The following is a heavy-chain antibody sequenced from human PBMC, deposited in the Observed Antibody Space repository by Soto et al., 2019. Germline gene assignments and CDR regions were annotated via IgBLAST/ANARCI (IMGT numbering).Heavy chain of an antibody. Sequence: PSETLSLTCTVSGGSISSGGYYWSWIRQHPGKGLEWIGYIYYSGSTYYNPSLKSRVTISVDTSKNQFSLKLSSVTAADTAVYYCASAIQLWFKDDAFDIWGQGTMVTVSS. J-gene: IGHJ3*02. CDR3: ASAIQLWFKDDAFDI. CDR2: IYYSGST. CDR1: GGSISSGGYY. D-gene: IGHD5-18*01. V-gene: IGHV4-31*03.